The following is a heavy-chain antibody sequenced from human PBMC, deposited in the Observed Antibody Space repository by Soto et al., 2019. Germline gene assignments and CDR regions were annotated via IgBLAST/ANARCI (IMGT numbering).Heavy chain of an antibody. J-gene: IGHJ5*02. CDR2: IYWDDDK. D-gene: IGHD2-2*01. V-gene: IGHV2-5*02. CDR1: GFSLSTSGVG. CDR3: AHGVLSCSSNSCPNWFDP. Sequence: QITLEESGPTLVKPTQTLTLTCTFSGFSLSTSGVGVGWIRQPPGKALEWLAIIYWDDDKRYSPSLKSRLIITKDTSKTQVVVTMTNMDPVDTATYYCAHGVLSCSSNSCPNWFDPWGQGTLVTVSS.